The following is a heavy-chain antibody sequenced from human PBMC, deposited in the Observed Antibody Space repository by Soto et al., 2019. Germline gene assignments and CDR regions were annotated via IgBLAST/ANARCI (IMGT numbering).Heavy chain of an antibody. Sequence: SETLSLTCTVSGDSISSSNYFWGCIRQPPGKGLEWIGTIFYSGSTYYNPSLKSRVTISVDTSKNQFSLRLISVTAADTALYYCARRYGSLYFDYWGQGSLVTVSS. CDR2: IFYSGST. CDR1: GDSISSSNYF. D-gene: IGHD3-10*01. V-gene: IGHV4-39*01. J-gene: IGHJ4*02. CDR3: ARRYGSLYFDY.